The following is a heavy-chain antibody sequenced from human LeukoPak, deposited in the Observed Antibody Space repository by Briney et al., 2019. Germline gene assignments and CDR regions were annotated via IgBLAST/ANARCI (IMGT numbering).Heavy chain of an antibody. D-gene: IGHD6-13*01. V-gene: IGHV4-59*01. J-gene: IGHJ4*02. CDR3: ARGVYIAAAQYGY. CDR2: IYYSGST. Sequence: KPSETLSLTCTVSGGSMSPYHWGWIRQPPGKGLEWTGYIYYSGSTNYNPSLKSRVTISVDTSKNQFSLKLSSVTAADTAVYYCARGVYIAAAQYGYWGQGTLVTVSS. CDR1: GGSMSPYH.